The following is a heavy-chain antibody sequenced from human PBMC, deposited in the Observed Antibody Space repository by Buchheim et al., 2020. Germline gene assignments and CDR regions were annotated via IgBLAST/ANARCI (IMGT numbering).Heavy chain of an antibody. CDR2: INSDGSST. CDR1: GFTFSSYW. CDR3: ARDLPRYYDFWSGYLNGYYYYGMDV. V-gene: IGHV3-74*01. Sequence: EVQLVESGGGLVQPGGSLRLSCAASGFTFSSYWMHWVRQAPGKGLVWVSRINSDGSSTSYADSVKGRFTISRDNAKNTLYLQMNRLRAEDTAVYYCARDLPRYYDFWSGYLNGYYYYGMDVWGQGTT. J-gene: IGHJ6*02. D-gene: IGHD3-3*01.